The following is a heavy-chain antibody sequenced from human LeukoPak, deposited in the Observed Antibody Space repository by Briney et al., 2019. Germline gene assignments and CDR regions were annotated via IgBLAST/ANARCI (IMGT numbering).Heavy chain of an antibody. CDR1: GFTFSTYA. CDR2: ISSNGGRT. D-gene: IGHD4-17*01. Sequence: GGSLRLSCSASGFTFSTYAMHWVRQAPGKGLECVSCISSNGGRTYYADSVKGRFTISRDNSKNTLYLQMNSLRAEDTAVYYCARTKDYGDYVLNGMDVWGQGTTVTVSS. V-gene: IGHV3-64*04. CDR3: ARTKDYGDYVLNGMDV. J-gene: IGHJ6*02.